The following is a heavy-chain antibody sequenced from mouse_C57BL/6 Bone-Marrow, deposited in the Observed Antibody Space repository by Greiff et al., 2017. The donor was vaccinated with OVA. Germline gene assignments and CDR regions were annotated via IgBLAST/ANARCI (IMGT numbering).Heavy chain of an antibody. Sequence: VHVKQSGAELVRPGASVKLSCTASGFNIKDDYMHWVKQRPEQGLEWIGWIDPENGDTEYASKFQGKATITADTSSNTAYLQLSSLTSEDTAVYYCTTRYYGSSHWYFDVWGTGTTVTVSS. D-gene: IGHD1-1*01. CDR2: IDPENGDT. J-gene: IGHJ1*03. CDR3: TTRYYGSSHWYFDV. CDR1: GFNIKDDY. V-gene: IGHV14-4*01.